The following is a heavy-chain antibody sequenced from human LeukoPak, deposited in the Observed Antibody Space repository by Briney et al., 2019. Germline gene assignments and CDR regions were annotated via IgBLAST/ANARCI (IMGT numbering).Heavy chain of an antibody. J-gene: IGHJ4*02. D-gene: IGHD3-10*01. V-gene: IGHV3-23*01. CDR2: ISGRGFST. Sequence: GGSLRLSCAASGFTFSSYGMSWVRQAPGKGLEWVSAISGRGFSTYYPDSVKGRFTIPRDNSKNTLYLQMNSLRAEDTAVYYCAKALGSGNTFDYWGQGTLVTVSS. CDR3: AKALGSGNTFDY. CDR1: GFTFSSYG.